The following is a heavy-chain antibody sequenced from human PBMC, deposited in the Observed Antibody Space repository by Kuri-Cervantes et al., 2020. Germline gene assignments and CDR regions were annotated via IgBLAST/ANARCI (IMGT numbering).Heavy chain of an antibody. D-gene: IGHD5-18*01. J-gene: IGHJ5*02. Sequence: LSLTCAASGFTFSSYGMHWVRQAPGKGLEWVAVISYDGSNKYYADSVKGRFTISRDNSKNTLYLQMNSLRDEDTAVYYCVGGAYSYGYSVSWGQGTLVTVSS. V-gene: IGHV3-30*03. CDR1: GFTFSSYG. CDR3: VGGAYSYGYSVS. CDR2: ISYDGSNK.